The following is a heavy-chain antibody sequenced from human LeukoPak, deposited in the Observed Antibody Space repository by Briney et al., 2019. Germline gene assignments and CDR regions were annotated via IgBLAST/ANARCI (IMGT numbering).Heavy chain of an antibody. CDR2: INPSGGST. CDR3: ARGWDLWYFDY. CDR1: GYTFTGYY. D-gene: IGHD1-26*01. Sequence: ASVTVSCKASGYTFTGYYMHWVRQAPGQGLEWMGIINPSGGSTSYAQKFQGRVTMTRDTSTSTVYMKLSSLRSEDTAVYYCARGWDLWYFDYWGQGTLVTVSS. J-gene: IGHJ4*02. V-gene: IGHV1-46*01.